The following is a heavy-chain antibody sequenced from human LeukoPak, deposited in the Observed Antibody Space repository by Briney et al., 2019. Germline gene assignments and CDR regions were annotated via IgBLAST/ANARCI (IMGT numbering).Heavy chain of an antibody. D-gene: IGHD2-21*01. Sequence: GGSLRLSCAASGFTLSSYAMSWVRQAPGKGLEWVSAISDSGNTYHADSVKGRLTISRDSSKNTLFLQMNRLRPEDAAVYYCAKAPVTTCRGAYCYPFDYWGQGTLVTVSS. CDR2: ISDSGNT. J-gene: IGHJ4*02. CDR1: GFTLSSYA. V-gene: IGHV3-23*01. CDR3: AKAPVTTCRGAYCYPFDY.